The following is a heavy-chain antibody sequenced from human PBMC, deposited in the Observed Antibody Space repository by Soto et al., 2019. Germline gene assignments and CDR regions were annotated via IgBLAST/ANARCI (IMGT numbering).Heavy chain of an antibody. CDR1: GFPFSSYT. V-gene: IGHV3-23*01. CDR3: TTRKTAHFDY. CDR2: ISDTPTGHT. Sequence: GGSLRLSCAASGFPFSSYTMNWVRRAPGKGLEWVSTISDTPTGHTHYADSVKGRFTISRDDSTNTVYLQMDSPRAEDTALYYCTTRKTAHFDYWGRGTQVTVSS. J-gene: IGHJ4*02. D-gene: IGHD2-21*02.